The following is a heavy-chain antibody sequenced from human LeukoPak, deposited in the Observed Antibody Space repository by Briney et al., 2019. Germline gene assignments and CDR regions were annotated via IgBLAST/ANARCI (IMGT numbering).Heavy chain of an antibody. CDR1: GFTSSSYG. D-gene: IGHD5-12*01. J-gene: IGHJ4*02. V-gene: IGHV3-33*01. Sequence: QPGGSLRLSCAASGFTSSSYGMHWVRQAPGKGLEWVAVIWYDGSNKYYADSVKGRFTISRDNSKNTLYLQMNSLRAEDTAVYYCARDLHSGYDFDYFDYWGQGTLVTVSS. CDR3: ARDLHSGYDFDYFDY. CDR2: IWYDGSNK.